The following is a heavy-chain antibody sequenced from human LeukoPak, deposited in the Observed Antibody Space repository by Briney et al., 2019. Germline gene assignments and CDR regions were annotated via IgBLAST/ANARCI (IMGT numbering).Heavy chain of an antibody. CDR3: ASVTYSDFSEHDY. V-gene: IGHV1-2*02. D-gene: IGHD3-22*01. J-gene: IGHJ4*02. CDR2: IHPKSGDT. Sequence: ATVKVSCKASGYTFTAYYIHWVRQAPGQGLEWMGWIHPKSGDTIYAKKFQGRVTMTRDTSIDTAYMQLNTLTSDDTAIYYCASVTYSDFSEHDYWGQGTLVTVSS. CDR1: GYTFTAYY.